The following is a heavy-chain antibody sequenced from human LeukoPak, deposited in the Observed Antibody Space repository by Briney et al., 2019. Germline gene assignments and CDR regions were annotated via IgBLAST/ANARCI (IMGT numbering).Heavy chain of an antibody. CDR3: ARDHMTTLDY. CDR1: GFTFSSYS. V-gene: IGHV3-21*01. D-gene: IGHD4-11*01. CDR2: ISSNSSYI. Sequence: GGSLRLSCAASGFTFSSYSMNWVRQAPGKGLEWVSSISSNSSYIYYADSVKGRFTISRDNAKNSLYLQMNSLRAEDTAVYYCARDHMTTLDYWGQGTLVTVSS. J-gene: IGHJ4*02.